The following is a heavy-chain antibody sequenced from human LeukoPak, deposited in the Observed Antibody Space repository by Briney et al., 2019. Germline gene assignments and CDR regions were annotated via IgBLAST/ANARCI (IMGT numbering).Heavy chain of an antibody. D-gene: IGHD4-11*01. Sequence: ASVKVSRKASGYTFTGYYIHWVRQAPGQGLEWMGWINPNSGGTNYAQKFQGRVTMTRDTSISTAYMDLSRLTSDDTAVYYCARGHVYSTFAYWGQGTLVTVSS. V-gene: IGHV1-2*02. CDR3: ARGHVYSTFAY. J-gene: IGHJ4*02. CDR1: GYTFTGYY. CDR2: INPNSGGT.